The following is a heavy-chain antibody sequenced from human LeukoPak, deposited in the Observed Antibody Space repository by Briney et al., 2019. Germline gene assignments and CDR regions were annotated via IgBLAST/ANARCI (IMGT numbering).Heavy chain of an antibody. Sequence: GGSLRLSCAASGFTFISYNMNWVRQAPGKGLEWVSVIDSSANTHYADSVKGRFSISRDNSKNTLHLQIDSVTADDTAVYFCARSPPYGSGSWDWGQGTLVTVSS. CDR3: ARSPPYGSGSWD. CDR1: GFTFISYN. CDR2: IDSSANT. V-gene: IGHV3-66*01. D-gene: IGHD3-10*01. J-gene: IGHJ4*02.